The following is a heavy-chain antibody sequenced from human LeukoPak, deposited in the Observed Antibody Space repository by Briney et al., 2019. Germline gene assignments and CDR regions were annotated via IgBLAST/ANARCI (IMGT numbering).Heavy chain of an antibody. D-gene: IGHD3-10*01. CDR1: GFTVSSNH. V-gene: IGHV3-53*01. CDR2: IYSAGST. CDR3: ASGGLGARKYYSDPFHY. Sequence: GGSLRLSCAASGFTVSSNHMSWVRQAPGKGLEWVSIIYSAGSTYYADSVRGRFTISRDSSKNTVCLQMNSLRAEDTAVYYCASGGLGARKYYSDPFHYWGQGTLVTVSS. J-gene: IGHJ4*02.